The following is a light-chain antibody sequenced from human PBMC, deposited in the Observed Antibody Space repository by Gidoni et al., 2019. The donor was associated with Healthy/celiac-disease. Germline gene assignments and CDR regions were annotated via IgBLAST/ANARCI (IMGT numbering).Light chain of an antibody. CDR3: QQSYSTPSIX. CDR2: AAS. J-gene: IGKJ5*01. Sequence: DIQMTQSPSSLSASVGDRVTITCRASQSISSYLNWYQQKPGKAPKLLIYAASSLQSGVPSRFSGSGSGTDFTLTISSLQPEDFATYYCQQSYSTPSIXXXQGTRLEIK. CDR1: QSISSY. V-gene: IGKV1-39*01.